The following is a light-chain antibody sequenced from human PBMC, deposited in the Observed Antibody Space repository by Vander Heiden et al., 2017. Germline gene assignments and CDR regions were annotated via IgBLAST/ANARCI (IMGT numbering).Light chain of an antibody. CDR3: LQDYGYPYT. CDR2: GAS. V-gene: IGKV1-6*01. J-gene: IGKJ2*01. CDR1: QGIGND. Sequence: AIQMTQSPSSLTAYVGDRVTIPCRASQGIGNDLGWFQQKPGKAPNLLIYGASSLHTGVPSRFIGSGCGTDFTLTISSLQPEDFTTYDCLQDYGYPYTFGQGTKLE.